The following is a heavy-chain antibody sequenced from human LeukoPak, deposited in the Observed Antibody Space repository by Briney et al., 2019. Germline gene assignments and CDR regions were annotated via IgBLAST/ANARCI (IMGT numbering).Heavy chain of an antibody. J-gene: IGHJ4*02. CDR3: GTWYYVEY. CDR1: GFTFSSYA. Sequence: GGSLRLSCAASGFTFSSYATSWVRQAPGKGLEWVSAISNSGGDTSYSDSVKGRFTISRDNSKSTLYLQMNSLRAEDTAIYYCGTWYYVEYWGQGTLVTVSS. CDR2: ISNSGGDT. D-gene: IGHD2-2*01. V-gene: IGHV3-23*01.